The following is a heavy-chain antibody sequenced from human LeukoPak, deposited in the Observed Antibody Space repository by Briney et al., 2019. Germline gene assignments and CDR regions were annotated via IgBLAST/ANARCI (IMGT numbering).Heavy chain of an antibody. V-gene: IGHV4-34*01. CDR1: GGSFSGYY. D-gene: IGHD6-13*01. Sequence: SETLSLTCAVYGGSFSGYYWSWIRQPPGKGLEWIGEINHSGSTNYNPSLKSRVTISVDTSKNQFSLKLSSVTAADTAVYYCARGSRMYSSSWYLVGGYYFDYWGQGTLVTVSS. CDR2: INHSGST. J-gene: IGHJ4*02. CDR3: ARGSRMYSSSWYLVGGYYFDY.